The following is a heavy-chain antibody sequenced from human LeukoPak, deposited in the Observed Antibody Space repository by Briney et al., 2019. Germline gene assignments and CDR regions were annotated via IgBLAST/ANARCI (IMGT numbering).Heavy chain of an antibody. CDR1: GFTFNNYA. J-gene: IGHJ4*02. D-gene: IGHD3-16*01. CDR3: AKASWVSSADAVL. Sequence: GGSLRLSCAASGFTFNNYAMSWVRQAPARGLEWVSSLRGDGDTFYADSVKGRFTLSRDDSRNTVYLQLSNLRVEDTAIYYCAKASWVSSADAVLWGQGTLVTVSS. CDR2: LRGDGDT. V-gene: IGHV3-23*01.